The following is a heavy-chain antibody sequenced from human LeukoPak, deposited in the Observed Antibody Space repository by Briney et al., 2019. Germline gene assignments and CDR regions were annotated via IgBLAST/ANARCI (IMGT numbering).Heavy chain of an antibody. D-gene: IGHD6-19*01. CDR3: ARSLAGTNYYYYAMDV. Sequence: PGRSLRLSCAASGFTFSSYGMHWVRQAPGKGLEWVAVIWYDGSNKYYADSVKGRFTISRDNSKNTLYLQMNSLRAEDTAVYYCARSLAGTNYYYYAMDVWGQGTTVTVSS. J-gene: IGHJ6*02. V-gene: IGHV3-33*01. CDR1: GFTFSSYG. CDR2: IWYDGSNK.